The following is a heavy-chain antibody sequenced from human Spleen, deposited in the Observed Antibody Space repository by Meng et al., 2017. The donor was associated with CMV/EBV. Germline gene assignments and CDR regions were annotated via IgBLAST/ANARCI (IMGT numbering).Heavy chain of an antibody. Sequence: ASVKVSCKASRYTFTGYYLHWVRQAPGQGLEWMGWINPNSGGTNYAQKFQGRVTMTRDTSISTAYMELSRLRSDDTAVYYCARALTFGGVIVPSTYYFDYWGQGTLVTVSS. V-gene: IGHV1-2*02. J-gene: IGHJ4*02. CDR1: RYTFTGYY. CDR2: INPNSGGT. D-gene: IGHD3-16*02. CDR3: ARALTFGGVIVPSTYYFDY.